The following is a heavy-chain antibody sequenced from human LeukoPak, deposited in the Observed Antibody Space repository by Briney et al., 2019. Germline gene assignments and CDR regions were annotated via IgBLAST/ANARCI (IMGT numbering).Heavy chain of an antibody. Sequence: PGGSLRLSCAASGFTFSSYGMHWVRQAPGKGLEWVAVIWYDDKYYADSVKGRFTISRDNSKNTLDLQMNSLRAEDTAVYYCARDRSYDFWSGYSTPDYWGQGTLVTVSS. CDR2: IWYDDK. V-gene: IGHV3-33*01. D-gene: IGHD3-3*01. CDR3: ARDRSYDFWSGYSTPDY. CDR1: GFTFSSYG. J-gene: IGHJ4*02.